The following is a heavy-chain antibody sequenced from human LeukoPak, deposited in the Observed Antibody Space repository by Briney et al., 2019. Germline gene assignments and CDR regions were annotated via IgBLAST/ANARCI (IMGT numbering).Heavy chain of an antibody. CDR3: ARARATPRPNQFDY. CDR2: INAGNGNT. CDR1: VYTFTSYS. V-gene: IGHV1-3*03. J-gene: IGHJ4*02. D-gene: IGHD1-26*01. Sequence: ASVNVSCKASVYTFTSYSMHELRQSPGQRLDWMGWINAGNGNTKYSQEFQGRVTITRDTSASTAYMELSSLRSEDMAVYYCARARATPRPNQFDYWGQGTLVTVSS.